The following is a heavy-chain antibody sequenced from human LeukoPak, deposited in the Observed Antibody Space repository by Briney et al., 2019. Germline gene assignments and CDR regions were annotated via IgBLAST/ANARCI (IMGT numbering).Heavy chain of an antibody. CDR1: GFTFSDYW. J-gene: IGHJ6*02. V-gene: IGHV3-7*04. Sequence: PGGSLRLSCAASGFTFSDYWMSWVRQAPGKGLEWVANIKQDGSEKYYVDSVKSRFTISRDNAKNSLYLQMNSLRAEDTAVYNCARGHYDMDVWGQGTTVTVSS. CDR3: ARGHYDMDV. CDR2: IKQDGSEK.